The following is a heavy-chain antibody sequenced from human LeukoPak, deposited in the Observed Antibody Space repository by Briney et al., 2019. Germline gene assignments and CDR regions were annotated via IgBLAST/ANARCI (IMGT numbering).Heavy chain of an antibody. V-gene: IGHV1-69*04. Sequence: AVKVSCKASGGTFSSYTISGVRQAPGQGLEWMGRIIPILGIANYAQKFQGRVTITVDKSTSTAYMELSSLRSEDTAVYYCAREAGYYDFWSGNPGDAFDIWGQGTMVTVSS. CDR1: GGTFSSYT. CDR2: IIPILGIA. CDR3: AREAGYYDFWSGNPGDAFDI. J-gene: IGHJ3*02. D-gene: IGHD3-3*01.